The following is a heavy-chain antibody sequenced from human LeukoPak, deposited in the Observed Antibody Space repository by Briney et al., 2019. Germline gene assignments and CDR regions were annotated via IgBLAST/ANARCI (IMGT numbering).Heavy chain of an antibody. J-gene: IGHJ4*02. D-gene: IGHD2-21*02. CDR2: ISGGSRSI. CDR3: ARDYFYCGGDCFVDY. CDR1: GFTFSDYT. V-gene: IGHV3-21*01. Sequence: GGSLRLSCAASGFTFSDYTMNWVRQAPGKGLEWVSPISGGSRSIHYVDSVKGRFTISRDNAKNSLYLQMNSLRAEDTAVYYCARDYFYCGGDCFVDYWGQGTLVTVSS.